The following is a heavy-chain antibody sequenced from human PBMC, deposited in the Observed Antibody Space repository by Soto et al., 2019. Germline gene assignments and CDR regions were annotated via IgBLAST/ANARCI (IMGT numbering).Heavy chain of an antibody. CDR3: ARDSRGYGVSDAFDI. CDR2: IYYSGST. CDR1: GGSISSGGYY. J-gene: IGHJ3*02. V-gene: IGHV4-31*03. D-gene: IGHD5-12*01. Sequence: QVQLQESGPGLVKPSQTLSLTCTVSGGSISSGGYYWSWIRQHPGKGLEWIGYIYYSGSTYYNPSLKSRVTISVDTSKNQFSLKLSSVTAADTAVYYCARDSRGYGVSDAFDIWGQGTMVTVSS.